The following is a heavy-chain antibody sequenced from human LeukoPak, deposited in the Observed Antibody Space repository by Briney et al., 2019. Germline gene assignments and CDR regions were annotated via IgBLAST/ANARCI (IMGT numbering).Heavy chain of an antibody. V-gene: IGHV4-38-2*02. CDR2: IYHSGST. D-gene: IGHD6-19*01. Sequence: SETLSLTCTVSGYSISSGYYWGWIRQPPGKGLEWIGSIYHSGSTYYNPSLKSRVTISVDTSKNQFSLKLSSVTAADTAVYYCARGRVDGSGWYTVIDYWGQGTLVTVSS. CDR3: ARGRVDGSGWYTVIDY. CDR1: GYSISSGYY. J-gene: IGHJ4*02.